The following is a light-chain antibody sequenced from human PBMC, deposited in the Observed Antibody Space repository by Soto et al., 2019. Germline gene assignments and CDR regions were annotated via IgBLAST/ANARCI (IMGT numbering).Light chain of an antibody. Sequence: DIQMTQSPSSLSASVGDRVTITCRASESISTNLNWYQQKPGKAPKLLIYAASTLQSGVPSRFSGGGCGTDFTLTIGSLQPEDFTTYYCQQTYSTPRGAFGQGTKVEIK. CDR2: AAS. CDR1: ESISTN. V-gene: IGKV1-39*01. J-gene: IGKJ1*01. CDR3: QQTYSTPRGA.